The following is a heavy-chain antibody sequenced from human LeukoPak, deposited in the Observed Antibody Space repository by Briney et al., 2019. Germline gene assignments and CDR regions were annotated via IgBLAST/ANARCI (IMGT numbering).Heavy chain of an antibody. CDR1: GGSISSSSYY. J-gene: IGHJ2*01. V-gene: IGHV4-39*07. Sequence: SETLSLTCTVSGGSISSSSYYWGWIRQPPGKGLEWIGSIYYSGSTYYNPSLKSRVTISVDTSKNQFSLKLSSVTAADTAVYYCARGDSSSWYFDLWGRGTLVTVSS. CDR2: IYYSGST. CDR3: ARGDSSSWYFDL. D-gene: IGHD6-13*01.